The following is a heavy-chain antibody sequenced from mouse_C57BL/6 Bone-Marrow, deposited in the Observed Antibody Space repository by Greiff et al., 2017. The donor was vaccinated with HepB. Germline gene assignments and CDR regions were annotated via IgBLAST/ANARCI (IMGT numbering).Heavy chain of an antibody. V-gene: IGHV1-64*01. CDR2: IHPNSGST. CDR3: ARRYGNYVYAMDY. Sequence: VQLQQPGAELVKPGASVKLSCKASGYTFTSYWMHWVKQRPGQGLEWIGMIHPNSGSTNYNEKFKSKATLTVAKSSSTAYMQLSSLTSEDSAVYCCARRYGNYVYAMDYWGQGTSVTVSS. CDR1: GYTFTSYW. J-gene: IGHJ4*01. D-gene: IGHD2-1*01.